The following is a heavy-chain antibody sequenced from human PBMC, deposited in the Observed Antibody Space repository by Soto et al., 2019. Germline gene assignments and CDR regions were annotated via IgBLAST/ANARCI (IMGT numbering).Heavy chain of an antibody. J-gene: IGHJ5*02. V-gene: IGHV1-2*04. D-gene: IGHD6-19*01. CDR1: GYTFTGYY. Sequence: QVQLVQSGAEVKKPGASVKVSCKASGYTFTGYYMHWVRQAPGQGLEWMGWINPNSGGTNYAQKFQGWVTMTRDTSISTAYMELSRLRSDDTAVYYCARWVFPTRYSSGWYKNWFDPWGQGTLVTGSS. CDR2: INPNSGGT. CDR3: ARWVFPTRYSSGWYKNWFDP.